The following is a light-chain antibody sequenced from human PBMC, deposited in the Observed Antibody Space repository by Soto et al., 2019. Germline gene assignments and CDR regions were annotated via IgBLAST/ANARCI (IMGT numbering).Light chain of an antibody. V-gene: IGKV1-39*01. Sequence: DIQMTQSPSSLSASVGDRVTITCRASQSISSFLNWNQQKPGKAPNLLIYTASTLQSGVPSRFSGSGSGTDFTLTISSLQPEDFATYYCQQYYSTPLTFGGGTKVEI. CDR2: TAS. J-gene: IGKJ4*01. CDR3: QQYYSTPLT. CDR1: QSISSF.